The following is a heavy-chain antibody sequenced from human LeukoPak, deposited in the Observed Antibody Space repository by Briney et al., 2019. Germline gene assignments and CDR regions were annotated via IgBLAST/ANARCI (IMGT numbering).Heavy chain of an antibody. J-gene: IGHJ3*02. CDR1: GFTVSSNY. D-gene: IGHD6-6*01. CDR3: ARDRKGSDSFDI. CDR2: VYIGGTT. Sequence: GGSLRLSCAASGFTVSSNYMSWVRQAPGKGLEWVSVVYIGGTTYYADSVKGRFTISRDNTKNTLYLQMHSLRAEDTAVYYCARDRKGSDSFDIWGQGTMVTVSS. V-gene: IGHV3-53*01.